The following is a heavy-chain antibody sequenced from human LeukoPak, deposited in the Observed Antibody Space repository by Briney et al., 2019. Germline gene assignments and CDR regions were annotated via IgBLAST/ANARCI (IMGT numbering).Heavy chain of an antibody. J-gene: IGHJ4*02. Sequence: SETLSLTCTVSGGSISRYYWSWIRQPPGKGLEWIGYIYYSGSTNYTPSLKSRVTISVDTSKSQFSLKLSSVTAADTAVNYCASGSSGGNPYYFDYWGQGTLVTVSS. CDR2: IYYSGST. V-gene: IGHV4-59*01. CDR3: ASGSSGGNPYYFDY. D-gene: IGHD6-19*01. CDR1: GGSISRYY.